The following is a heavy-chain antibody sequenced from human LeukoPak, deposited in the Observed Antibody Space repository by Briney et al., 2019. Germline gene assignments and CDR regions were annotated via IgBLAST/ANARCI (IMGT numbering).Heavy chain of an antibody. J-gene: IGHJ3*02. D-gene: IGHD2-2*01. CDR2: INLNSGRT. CDR3: ARDPDCSSTSCPVTDAFDI. Sequence: GASVTVSCKASGYTFTGDYMHWVRQAPAQGPEWMGWINLNSGRTNYAQKFQGRVTMTRDTSISTAYMELSRLRSDDTAVYYCARDPDCSSTSCPVTDAFDIWGQGTMVTVLS. V-gene: IGHV1-2*02. CDR1: GYTFTGDY.